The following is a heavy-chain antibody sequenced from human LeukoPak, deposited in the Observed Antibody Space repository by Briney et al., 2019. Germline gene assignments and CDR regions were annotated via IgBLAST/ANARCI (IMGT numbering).Heavy chain of an antibody. J-gene: IGHJ4*02. D-gene: IGHD5-18*01. CDR2: IRYDGSNK. CDR1: GFTFSSYG. Sequence: GGSLRLSCAASGFTFSSYGMHWVRQAPGKGLEWVAFIRYDGSNKYYADSVKGRFTISRDNSKNSLYLQMNSLRAEDTALYYCTKDTSGHSYGYAGGYFDYLGQGTLVTVSS. V-gene: IGHV3-30*02. CDR3: TKDTSGHSYGYAGGYFDY.